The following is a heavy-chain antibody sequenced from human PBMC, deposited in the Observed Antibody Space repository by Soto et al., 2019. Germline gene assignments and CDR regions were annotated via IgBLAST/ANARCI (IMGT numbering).Heavy chain of an antibody. V-gene: IGHV3-21*01. CDR1: GFSFFSYT. Sequence: XGSLRLSCAGSGFSFFSYTMTWVRQAPGKGLEWVSSISSDNKYIYYADSVKGRFTISRDNAKSSLFLQMNSLRADDTAVYYCTRSPRSITGTPTGGAQNDYWGQGALVTVSS. D-gene: IGHD1-7*01. J-gene: IGHJ4*02. CDR2: ISSDNKYI. CDR3: TRSPRSITGTPTGGAQNDY.